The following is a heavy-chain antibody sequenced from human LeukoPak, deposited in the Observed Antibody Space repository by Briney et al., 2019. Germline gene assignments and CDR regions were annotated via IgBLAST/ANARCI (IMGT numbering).Heavy chain of an antibody. V-gene: IGHV1-2*02. CDR1: GYTFTGYY. CDR2: INPNSGGT. Sequence: ASVKVSCKASGYTFTGYYMHWARQAPGQRLEWMGWINPNSGGTNYAQKFQGRVTMTRDTSISTAYMELSRLRSDDTAVYYCARAPTQYGSGSYYSEDYWGQGTLVTISS. D-gene: IGHD3-10*01. J-gene: IGHJ4*02. CDR3: ARAPTQYGSGSYYSEDY.